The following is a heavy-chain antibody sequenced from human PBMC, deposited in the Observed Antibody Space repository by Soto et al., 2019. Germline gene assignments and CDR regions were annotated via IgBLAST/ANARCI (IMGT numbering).Heavy chain of an antibody. CDR3: AVMAGLVVSDDFGLDV. CDR2: ISYDGDKK. V-gene: IGHV3-30-3*01. J-gene: IGHJ6*02. Sequence: QVHLVESGGGVVQPGRSLRLSCVGSGFSFSDYSIHWVRQAPGKGLEWVAFISYDGDKKFFADSVKGRFNISRDNAKNTVSLHMSSLRPEDTAVGHCAVMAGLVVSDDFGLDVWGQGTTVTVSS. D-gene: IGHD2-21*01. CDR1: GFSFSDYS.